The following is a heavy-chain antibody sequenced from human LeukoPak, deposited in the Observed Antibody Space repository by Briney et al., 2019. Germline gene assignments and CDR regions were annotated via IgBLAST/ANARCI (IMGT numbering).Heavy chain of an antibody. Sequence: SVKVSCKGGTSTNYAISWVRQAPGQGLEWMGGIIPNFGTVNYAQRFQGRVTITTDESTSTAYMELSSLRSEDTAVYYCARGASSGYFRPAYYYYMDVWGKGTSVIVSS. J-gene: IGHJ6*03. CDR1: GTSTNYA. D-gene: IGHD3-22*01. V-gene: IGHV1-69*05. CDR2: IIPNFGTV. CDR3: ARGASSGYFRPAYYYYMDV.